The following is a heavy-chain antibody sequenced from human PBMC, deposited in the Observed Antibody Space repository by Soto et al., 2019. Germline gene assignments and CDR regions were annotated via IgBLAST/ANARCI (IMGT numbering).Heavy chain of an antibody. J-gene: IGHJ4*02. V-gene: IGHV3-73*01. Sequence: PGGSLRLSGAASGFTFSGSAMHWVRQASGKGLEWVARIRSKVNNYATAYAPSVKGRFTISRDDSENTAYLHMNSLKTEDTAIYYCTKQIYGGNSGGRGTLVTVSS. D-gene: IGHD2-21*02. CDR1: GFTFSGSA. CDR2: IRSKVNNYAT. CDR3: TKQIYGGNS.